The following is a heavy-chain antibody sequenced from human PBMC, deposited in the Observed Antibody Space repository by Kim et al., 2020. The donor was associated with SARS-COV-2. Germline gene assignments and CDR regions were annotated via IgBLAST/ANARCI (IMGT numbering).Heavy chain of an antibody. D-gene: IGHD3-9*01. Sequence: GKGRVTISRDNSKNTPYLQMNSLRAEDTAVYYCATDRRAIPLTGYYTFDYWGQGTLVTVSS. J-gene: IGHJ4*02. V-gene: IGHV3-33*03. CDR3: ATDRRAIPLTGYYTFDY.